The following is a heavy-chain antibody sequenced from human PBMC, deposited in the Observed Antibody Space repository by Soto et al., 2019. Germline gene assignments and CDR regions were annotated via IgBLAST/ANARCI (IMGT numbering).Heavy chain of an antibody. CDR2: INWNGGST. J-gene: IGHJ4*02. CDR3: ARAAEIVATMPSDY. Sequence: PGGSLRLSCAASGFTFDDYGMSWVRQAPGKGLEWVSGINWNGGSTGYADSVKGRFTISRDNAKNSLYLQMNSLRAEDTALYYCARAAEIVATMPSDYWGQGTLVTVSS. V-gene: IGHV3-20*04. D-gene: IGHD5-12*01. CDR1: GFTFDDYG.